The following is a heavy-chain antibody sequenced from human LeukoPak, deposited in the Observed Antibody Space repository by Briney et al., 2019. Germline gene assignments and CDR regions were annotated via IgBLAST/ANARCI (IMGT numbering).Heavy chain of an antibody. CDR2: IYYSGST. Sequence: SETLSLTCTVSGDSSSAYYWSWIRQPPGKGLEWIGYIYYSGSTYYNPSLKSRVTISVDTSKNQFSLRLTSVTAADTAVYFCARDGGGAARLVADAFDIWGQGTMVTVSS. CDR1: GDSSSAYY. D-gene: IGHD6-6*01. V-gene: IGHV4-59*01. J-gene: IGHJ3*02. CDR3: ARDGGGAARLVADAFDI.